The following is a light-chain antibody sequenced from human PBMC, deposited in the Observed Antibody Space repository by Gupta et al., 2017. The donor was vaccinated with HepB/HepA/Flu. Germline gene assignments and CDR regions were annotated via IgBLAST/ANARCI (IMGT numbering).Light chain of an antibody. CDR3: QQYDSTPLFS. V-gene: IGKV1-39*01. CDR2: AAS. Sequence: DIQMTQSPSSLSASVGDRVTITCRASQSISSYLNWYQQKPGKAPKLLIYAASSLQSGVPSRFSGSGSGTDFTLTISSLQPEDFATYYCQQYDSTPLFSFGHGTKVDIK. J-gene: IGKJ3*01. CDR1: QSISSY.